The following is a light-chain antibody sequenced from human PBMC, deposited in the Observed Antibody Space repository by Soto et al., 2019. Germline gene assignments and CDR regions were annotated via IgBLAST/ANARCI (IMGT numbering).Light chain of an antibody. V-gene: IGLV2-23*02. J-gene: IGLJ1*01. CDR3: CSYVGSTTSYV. CDR2: EVN. Sequence: QSALTQPASVSGSPGQSIAISCTGTSGDVGNFNLVSWYQQHPGKAPKLIIYEVNKWPSGVSNRFSGSKSGNTASLTISGLHAEDEADYYCCSYVGSTTSYVFGTGTKLTVL. CDR1: SGDVGNFNL.